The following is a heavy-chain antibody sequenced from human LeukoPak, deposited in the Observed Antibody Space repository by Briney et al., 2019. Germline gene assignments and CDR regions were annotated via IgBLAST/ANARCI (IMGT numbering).Heavy chain of an antibody. CDR2: INPNSGGT. D-gene: IGHD2-2*01. CDR3: ARSSRPPVVIGGDY. V-gene: IGHV1-2*02. CDR1: GYTFTGYY. Sequence: ASVKVSCKASGYTFTGYYMHWVRQAPGQGLKWMGWINPNSGGTNYAQKFQGRVTMTRDTSISTAYMELSRLRSDDTAVYYCARSSRPPVVIGGDYWGQGTLVTVSS. J-gene: IGHJ4*02.